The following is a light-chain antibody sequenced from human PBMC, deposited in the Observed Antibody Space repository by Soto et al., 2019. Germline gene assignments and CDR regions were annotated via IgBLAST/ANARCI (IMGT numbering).Light chain of an antibody. Sequence: QSALTQPASVSGSPGQSITISCTGTSSDIGAYNFVSWYQQHPGKAPQLMLYDVNIRTSGVCNRFSGSKSGNTASLTSSGLKAGDEADYYCTSWTTSTTMIFGGGTKGTVL. V-gene: IGLV2-14*03. J-gene: IGLJ2*01. CDR2: DVN. CDR3: TSWTTSTTMI. CDR1: SSDIGAYNF.